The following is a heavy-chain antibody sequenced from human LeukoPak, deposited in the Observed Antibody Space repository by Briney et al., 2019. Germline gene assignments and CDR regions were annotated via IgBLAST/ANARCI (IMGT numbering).Heavy chain of an antibody. CDR2: INPNSGGT. D-gene: IGHD3-22*01. CDR3: ARPEHYYDSSGYSY. CDR1: AYTFTGYY. J-gene: IGHJ4*02. Sequence: ASVKVSCKASAYTFTGYYMHWVRQAPAQGLEWMGWINPNSGGTNYAQKFQGRVTMTRDTSISTAYMELSRLRSDDTAVYYCARPEHYYDSSGYSYWGQGTLVTVSS. V-gene: IGHV1-2*02.